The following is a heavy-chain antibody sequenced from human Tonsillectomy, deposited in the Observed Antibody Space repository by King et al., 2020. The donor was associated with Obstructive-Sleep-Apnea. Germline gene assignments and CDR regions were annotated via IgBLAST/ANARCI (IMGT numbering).Heavy chain of an antibody. CDR3: AKDERWRNSGWYYFDN. CDR2: ISWNSGSI. CDR1: GFTFDDYA. Sequence: VQLVESGGGLVQPGRSLRLSCAASGFTFDDYAMHWVRQVPGKGLEWVSGISWNSGSIGYADSVKGRFTIPRDNAKNSLYLQMNSLRAEDTAFYYCAKDERWRNSGWYYFDNWGQGTLVTVSS. D-gene: IGHD6-19*01. J-gene: IGHJ4*02. V-gene: IGHV3-9*01.